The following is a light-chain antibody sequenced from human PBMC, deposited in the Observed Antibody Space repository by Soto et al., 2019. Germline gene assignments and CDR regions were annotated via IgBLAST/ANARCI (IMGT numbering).Light chain of an antibody. J-gene: IGKJ1*01. Sequence: DIQMTQSPSSLSASVGDRVTITCRASQSITNYLNWYQQKPGKAPKLLIYAASSLQSGVPSRFSGSGSGTDFTLTISSLQPEDFATYYCQQTYSTPQTFSQGTKVEIK. CDR3: QQTYSTPQT. CDR1: QSITNY. V-gene: IGKV1-39*01. CDR2: AAS.